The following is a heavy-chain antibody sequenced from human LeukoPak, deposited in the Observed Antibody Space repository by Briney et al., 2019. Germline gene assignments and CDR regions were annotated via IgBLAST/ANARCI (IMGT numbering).Heavy chain of an antibody. CDR1: GFTFSSCA. D-gene: IGHD1-26*01. Sequence: GGSLRLSCAASGFTFSSCAMNWVRRAPGKGLEWVSAITGSGGSTYYADSVKGRFTISRDNSKNTLYLQMNSLRAEDTAVYYCAKAQVGAILHAFDIWGQGTMVTVSS. CDR2: ITGSGGST. CDR3: AKAQVGAILHAFDI. J-gene: IGHJ3*02. V-gene: IGHV3-23*01.